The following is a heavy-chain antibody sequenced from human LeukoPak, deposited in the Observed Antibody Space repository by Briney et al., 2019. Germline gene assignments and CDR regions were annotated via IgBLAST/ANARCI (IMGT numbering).Heavy chain of an antibody. CDR2: ISGSGGST. D-gene: IGHD5-24*01. V-gene: IGHV3-23*01. CDR1: GFTFSSYA. J-gene: IGHJ6*03. CDR3: AKEMGNYYYYYYMDV. Sequence: PGGSLRLSCAASGFTFSSYAMSWVRQAPGMGLEWVSAISGSGGSTYYADSVKGRFTISRDNSKNTLYLQMNSLRAEDTAVYYCAKEMGNYYYYYYMDVWGKGTTVTVSS.